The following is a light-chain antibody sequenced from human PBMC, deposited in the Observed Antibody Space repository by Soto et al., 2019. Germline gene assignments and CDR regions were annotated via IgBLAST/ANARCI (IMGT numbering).Light chain of an antibody. CDR3: QQRNGRPPIT. V-gene: IGKV3-11*01. CDR1: QSFHPS. J-gene: IGKJ5*01. Sequence: VLTQSPATLSLSPGERATLSCRASQSFHPSLAWYQQKSGKPPRLVIYDSTLRANGVAERFGGSRSGTEFTLTINSLEAEVFAVYYCQQRNGRPPITFGEETRLEIK. CDR2: DST.